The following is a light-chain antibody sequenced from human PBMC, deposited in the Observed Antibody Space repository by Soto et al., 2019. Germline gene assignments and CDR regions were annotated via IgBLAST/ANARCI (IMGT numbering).Light chain of an antibody. Sequence: QTVVTQEPSLTVSPGGTVTLTYASSTGAVTSGHHPNWFQQKPGQAPRSLIYSTINKHSWTPARFSGSLLGARAALTLSGVQPEDEAEYYCLLYYGDTRVFGGGTKVTVL. CDR1: TGAVTSGHH. J-gene: IGLJ2*01. CDR3: LLYYGDTRV. CDR2: STI. V-gene: IGLV7-43*01.